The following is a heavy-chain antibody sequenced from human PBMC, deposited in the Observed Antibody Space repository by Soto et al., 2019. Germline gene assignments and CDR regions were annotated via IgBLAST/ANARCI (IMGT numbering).Heavy chain of an antibody. D-gene: IGHD2-15*01. CDR2: VSRSGSSI. Sequence: QVQLVESGGGLVKPGGSLRLSCAASGFTFSDHFMSWIRQAPGQGLEWVSYVSRSGSSIYYADSVKGRFTISRDNAKNSLYLQMNSLRAEDTAVYYCARVPKGVVVAANDYGGQGSLVTVSS. CDR1: GFTFSDHF. J-gene: IGHJ4*02. CDR3: ARVPKGVVVAANDY. V-gene: IGHV3-11*01.